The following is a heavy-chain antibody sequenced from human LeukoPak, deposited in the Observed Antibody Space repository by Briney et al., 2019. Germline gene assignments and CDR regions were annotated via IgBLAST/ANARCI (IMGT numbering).Heavy chain of an antibody. CDR3: ARLARYHLLEASDT. Sequence: ASVKVSCKASGYSFNEFGISWVRQAPGQGLEWMGWISAYDGHTAYAQSLQGRFTTTIESSTTTAYMELRSLRSDDTAVYYCARLARYHLLEASDTWGQGTMVTVSS. CDR1: GYSFNEFG. CDR2: ISAYDGHT. V-gene: IGHV1-18*01. D-gene: IGHD1-14*01. J-gene: IGHJ3*02.